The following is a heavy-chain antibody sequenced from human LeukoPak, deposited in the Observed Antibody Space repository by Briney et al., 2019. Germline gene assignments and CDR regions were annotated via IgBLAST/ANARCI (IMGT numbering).Heavy chain of an antibody. J-gene: IGHJ4*02. D-gene: IGHD3-22*01. CDR1: GYTFTSYG. CDR3: ARVGGFHPKYYYDSSGYYY. Sequence: ASVKVSCKASGYTFTSYGISWVRQAPGQGLEWMGWINTNTGNPTYAQGFTGRFVFSLDTSVSTAYLQISSLKAEDTAVYYCARVGGFHPKYYYDSSGYYYWGQGTLVTVSS. V-gene: IGHV7-4-1*02. CDR2: INTNTGNP.